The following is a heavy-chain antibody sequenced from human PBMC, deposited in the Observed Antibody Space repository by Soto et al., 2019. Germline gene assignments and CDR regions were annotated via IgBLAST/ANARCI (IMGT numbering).Heavy chain of an antibody. V-gene: IGHV3-30*18. CDR1: GFTFSSYA. D-gene: IGHD6-19*01. CDR3: VKDGSSGWPYYYGMDV. J-gene: IGHJ6*02. Sequence: QVQLVESGGGGVQPGRSLRLSCAASGFTFSSYAMHWVRQAPGKGLEWVAVISYDGRNKYYADSVKGRFTISRDNSKNTQYLQMSSLRAEDTAVYYCVKDGSSGWPYYYGMDVWGQGTTVTVSS. CDR2: ISYDGRNK.